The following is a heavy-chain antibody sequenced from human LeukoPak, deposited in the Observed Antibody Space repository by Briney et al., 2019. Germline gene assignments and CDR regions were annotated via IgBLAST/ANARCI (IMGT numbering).Heavy chain of an antibody. CDR3: ARDKSAWFGHFDY. CDR2: IYYSGST. J-gene: IGHJ4*02. V-gene: IGHV4-59*01. CDR1: GGSISSYY. D-gene: IGHD3-10*01. Sequence: SETLSLTCTVSGGSISSYYWSWIRQPPGKGLEWIGYIYYSGSTNYNPSLKSRVTISVDTSKNQFSLKLSSVTAADTAVYYCARDKSAWFGHFDYWGQGTLVTVSS.